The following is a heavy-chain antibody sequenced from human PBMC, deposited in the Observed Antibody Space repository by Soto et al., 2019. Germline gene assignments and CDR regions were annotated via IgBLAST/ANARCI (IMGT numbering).Heavy chain of an antibody. Sequence: PSETLSLTCTVSGGSISSGGYYWSWIRQHPGKGLEWIGYIYYSGSTYYNPSLKSRVTISVDTSKNQFSLKLSSLTAADTSVYYCASFTIFGVVSPIDYWGQGTLVTVSS. CDR2: IYYSGST. D-gene: IGHD3-3*01. V-gene: IGHV4-31*03. CDR1: GGSISSGGYY. J-gene: IGHJ4*02. CDR3: ASFTIFGVVSPIDY.